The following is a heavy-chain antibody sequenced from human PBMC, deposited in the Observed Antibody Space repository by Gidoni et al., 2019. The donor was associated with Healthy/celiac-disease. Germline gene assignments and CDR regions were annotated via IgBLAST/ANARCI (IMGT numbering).Heavy chain of an antibody. CDR2: INPNSGGT. Sequence: QAHLVQSGSEWMNPGASVKVSCRPSEHPFTGHYMHWVRQAPGQGLEWMGWINPNSGGTNDEQKFQGRVTMTRDTSISTAYMELSRLRSDDTAVYYCARGSVGTSYGENNWFDPWGQGTLVTVSS. CDR3: ARGSVGTSYGENNWFDP. D-gene: IGHD4-17*01. J-gene: IGHJ5*02. V-gene: IGHV1-2*02. CDR1: EHPFTGHY.